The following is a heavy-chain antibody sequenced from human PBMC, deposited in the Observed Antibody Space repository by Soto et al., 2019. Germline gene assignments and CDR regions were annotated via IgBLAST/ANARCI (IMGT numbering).Heavy chain of an antibody. J-gene: IGHJ3*02. CDR2: ISYDGSNK. CDR3: AKDSGYSYGFAFDI. CDR1: GFTFSSYG. D-gene: IGHD5-18*01. V-gene: IGHV3-30*18. Sequence: QVQLVESGGGVVQPGRSLRLSCAASGFTFSSYGMHWVRQAPGKGLEWVAVISYDGSNKYYADSVKGRFTISRDNSKNTLDLQMNSLRAEDTAVYYCAKDSGYSYGFAFDIWGQGTMVTVSS.